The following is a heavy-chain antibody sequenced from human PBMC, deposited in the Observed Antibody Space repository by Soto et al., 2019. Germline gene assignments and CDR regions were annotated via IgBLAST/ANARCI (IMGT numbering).Heavy chain of an antibody. Sequence: ASVKVSCKASGYTFTSYDINWVRQATGQGLEWMGWMNPNSGNTGYAQKFQGRVTMTRNTSISTAYMELSSLRSEDTAVYYCARGLLPQYYDFWSGYYRNWFDPWGQGTLVTVSS. CDR1: GYTFTSYD. J-gene: IGHJ5*02. V-gene: IGHV1-8*01. CDR3: ARGLLPQYYDFWSGYYRNWFDP. CDR2: MNPNSGNT. D-gene: IGHD3-3*01.